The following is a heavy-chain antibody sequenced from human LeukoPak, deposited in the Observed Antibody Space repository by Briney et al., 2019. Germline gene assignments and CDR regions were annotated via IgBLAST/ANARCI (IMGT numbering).Heavy chain of an antibody. CDR2: ISGSGAST. CDR1: GFTFSTNA. V-gene: IGHV3-23*01. Sequence: GGSLRLSCLTSGFTFSTNAMSWVRQAPGKGLEWISGISGSGASTYYADSVTGRFTISRDNSRNTLYLQMNSLRGDDTAVYYCAKDVGKWESLHFFDYRGQGTLVTVSS. CDR3: AKDVGKWESLHFFDY. D-gene: IGHD1-26*01. J-gene: IGHJ4*02.